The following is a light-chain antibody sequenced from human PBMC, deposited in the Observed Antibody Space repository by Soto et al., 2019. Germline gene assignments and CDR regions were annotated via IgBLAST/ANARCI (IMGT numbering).Light chain of an antibody. CDR3: QQYNNWHQWK. J-gene: IGKJ1*01. CDR2: GAA. V-gene: IGKV3-15*01. Sequence: EIVMTQSPATLSVSPGERATLSCRASQSVGNNLAWYQQKFGQAPRLLIYGAATMATGIPARFSGSGSGTDFTHSISSLQTEDFPIYCGQQYNNWHQWKFGQETKVEIK. CDR1: QSVGNN.